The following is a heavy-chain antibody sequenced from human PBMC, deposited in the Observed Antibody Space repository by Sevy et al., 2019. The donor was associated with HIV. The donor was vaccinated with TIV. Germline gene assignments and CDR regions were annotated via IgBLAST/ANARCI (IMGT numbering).Heavy chain of an antibody. CDR3: ARSRDLHRTDAFAI. Sequence: GGSLRLSCEVSGFTFSSYWMNWVRQAPGKGLEWVANIKQDGSEKYYVDSVKGRFTISRDNAKNSLYLQMNSLRAEDTAVYYCARSRDLHRTDAFAIWGQGTRVTASS. V-gene: IGHV3-7*03. J-gene: IGHJ3*02. CDR1: GFTFSSYW. D-gene: IGHD3-10*01. CDR2: IKQDGSEK.